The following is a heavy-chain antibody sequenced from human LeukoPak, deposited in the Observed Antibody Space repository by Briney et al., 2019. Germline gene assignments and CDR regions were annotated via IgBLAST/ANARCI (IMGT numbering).Heavy chain of an antibody. J-gene: IGHJ4*02. CDR2: INHSGST. Sequence: SETLSLTCAVYGGSFSDYYWSWIRQPPGKGLEWIGEINHSGSTNYNPSLKSRVTISVDTSKNQFSLKLSSVTAADTAVYYCASSMTTVRRGVCYFDYWGQGTLVTVSS. V-gene: IGHV4-34*01. CDR1: GGSFSDYY. CDR3: ASSMTTVRRGVCYFDY. D-gene: IGHD4-17*01.